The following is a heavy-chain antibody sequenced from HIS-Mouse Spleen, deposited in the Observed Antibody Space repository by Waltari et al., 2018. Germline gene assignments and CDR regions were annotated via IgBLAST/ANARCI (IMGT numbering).Heavy chain of an antibody. CDR1: GGSFSCYY. CDR2: INHSGST. Sequence: QVQLQQWGAGLLKPSETLSPTCAVYGGSFSCYYWSWIRQPPGKGLEWIGEINHSGSTNYNPSLKSRVTISVDTSKNQFSLKLSSVTAADTAVYYCARGTRGDAFDIWGQGTMVTVSS. V-gene: IGHV4-34*01. J-gene: IGHJ3*02. CDR3: ARGTRGDAFDI.